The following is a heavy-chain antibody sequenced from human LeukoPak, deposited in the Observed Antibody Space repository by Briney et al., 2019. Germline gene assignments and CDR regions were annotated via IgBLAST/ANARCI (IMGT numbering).Heavy chain of an antibody. D-gene: IGHD3-3*01. V-gene: IGHV1-69*13. Sequence: SVKVSCTASRGTFSTYGISWVRQAPGQGLEWMGGIIPIFGTAKYAEKFQGRVTITADESTSTAYMELSSLRSEDTAVYYCARDRQARSVAYDAFDIWGQGTMVTVSS. J-gene: IGHJ3*02. CDR1: RGTFSTYG. CDR3: ARDRQARSVAYDAFDI. CDR2: IIPIFGTA.